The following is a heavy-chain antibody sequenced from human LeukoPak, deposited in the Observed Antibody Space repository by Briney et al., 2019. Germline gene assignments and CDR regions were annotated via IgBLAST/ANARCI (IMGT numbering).Heavy chain of an antibody. CDR2: IKQDGSEK. Sequence: GGSLRLSCAASGFTFSSYWMSWVRQAPGKGLEWVANIKQDGSEKYYVDSVKGRFTISRDNAKNSLYLQMNGLRAEDTAVYYCARDVHCSGGSCYPDAFDIWGQGTMVTVSS. D-gene: IGHD2-15*01. J-gene: IGHJ3*02. V-gene: IGHV3-7*01. CDR1: GFTFSSYW. CDR3: ARDVHCSGGSCYPDAFDI.